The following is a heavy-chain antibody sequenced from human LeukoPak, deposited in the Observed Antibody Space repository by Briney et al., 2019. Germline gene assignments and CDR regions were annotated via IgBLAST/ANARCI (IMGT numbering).Heavy chain of an antibody. CDR1: GGSISSSNW. V-gene: IGHV4-4*02. Sequence: SGTLSLTCAVSGGSISSSNWWSWVRQPPGKGLQYIGYIQYSGSTNYNPSLKSRVTISVDTSKNQFSLKLSSVTAADTAVYYCARYYDSSGYWSTPHFDYWGQGTLVTVSS. CDR3: ARYYDSSGYWSTPHFDY. J-gene: IGHJ4*02. D-gene: IGHD3-22*01. CDR2: IQYSGST.